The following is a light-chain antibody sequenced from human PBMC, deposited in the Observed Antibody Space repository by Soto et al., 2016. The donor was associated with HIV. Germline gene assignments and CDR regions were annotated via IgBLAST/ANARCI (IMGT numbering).Light chain of an antibody. CDR3: QAWDTNTYVI. V-gene: IGLV3-1*01. Sequence: SFELSQPPSLSVSPGQTASITCSGENLGNKYACWYQQKPGQSPVLVIHQDSERPSGIPERFSGSNSGNTATLTISGTQAMDEGDYYCQAWDTNTYVIFGGGTKLTVL. CDR2: QDS. J-gene: IGLJ2*01. CDR1: NLGNKY.